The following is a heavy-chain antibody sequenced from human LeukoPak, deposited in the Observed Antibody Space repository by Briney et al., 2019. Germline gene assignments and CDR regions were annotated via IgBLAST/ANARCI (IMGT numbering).Heavy chain of an antibody. V-gene: IGHV5-51*01. CDR3: ARAFYDFWSGPAHFDY. D-gene: IGHD3-3*01. Sequence: GESLKISYKGSGYSFTSYWIGWVRPMPGKGVEWMGIIYPGESDTRYSTSFQGQVTISPDKSISTAYLQWSSLKASDTAMYYCARAFYDFWSGPAHFDYWGQGTLVTVSS. J-gene: IGHJ4*02. CDR2: IYPGESDT. CDR1: GYSFTSYW.